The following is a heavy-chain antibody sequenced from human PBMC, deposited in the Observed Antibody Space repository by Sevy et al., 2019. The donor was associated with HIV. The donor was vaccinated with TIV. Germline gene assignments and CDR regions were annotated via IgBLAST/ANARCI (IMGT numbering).Heavy chain of an antibody. CDR3: EREQITGAKPDYFDY. J-gene: IGHJ4*02. D-gene: IGHD1-7*01. V-gene: IGHV3-7*01. Sequence: WGSLRLSCAVSGFTFSNYWMSWVRQAPGKGLECVANINQDGGEKYYLDSVKGRFFVSRDNAKNSLYLQMDSLRAEDTAVYYCEREQITGAKPDYFDYSGQGTLVTVSS. CDR2: INQDGGEK. CDR1: GFTFSNYW.